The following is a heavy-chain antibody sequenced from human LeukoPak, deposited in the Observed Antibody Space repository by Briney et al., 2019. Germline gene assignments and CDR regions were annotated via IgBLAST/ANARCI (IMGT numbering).Heavy chain of an antibody. V-gene: IGHV4-39*07. CDR1: GGSITNTSYY. Sequence: SETLSLTCTVSGGSITNTSYYWGWVRQPPGKGLEWIGSIYYSGRTYYNPSLKSRVTISVDTSKNQFSLKMSSVTAAGTAAYYCARDRGIALFIGFQHWGQGTLVTVSS. CDR2: IYYSGRT. D-gene: IGHD6-13*01. J-gene: IGHJ1*01. CDR3: ARDRGIALFIGFQH.